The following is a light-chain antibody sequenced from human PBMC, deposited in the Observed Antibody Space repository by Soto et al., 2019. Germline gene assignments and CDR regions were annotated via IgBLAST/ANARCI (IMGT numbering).Light chain of an antibody. CDR2: GAS. CDR3: QQRSNWPPELT. J-gene: IGKJ5*01. CDR1: QSVSSS. V-gene: IGKV3-15*01. Sequence: EIVMTPSPATLSVSPGERATLSCMASQSVSSSLAWSQQKPGQAPRLLIYGASTRATGIPARFSGSGSGTDFTLTISRLEPEDFAVYSCQQRSNWPPELTFGQGTRLEIK.